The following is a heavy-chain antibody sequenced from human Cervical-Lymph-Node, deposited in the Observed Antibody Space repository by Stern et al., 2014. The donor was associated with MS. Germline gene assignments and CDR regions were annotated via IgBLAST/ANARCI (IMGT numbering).Heavy chain of an antibody. J-gene: IGHJ4*02. Sequence: EVQLVESGGGLVQPGRSLRLSCAASGFTFDDYAMHWVRQAPGKGLEWISGISWNSDNIRYADSVKGRFTISRDNAQNSLYLQMNNLRPEDTAFYYCAKDIGYGSGTYSKKWGQGTLVTVSS. CDR2: ISWNSDNI. D-gene: IGHD3-10*01. V-gene: IGHV3-9*01. CDR3: AKDIGYGSGTYSKK. CDR1: GFTFDDYA.